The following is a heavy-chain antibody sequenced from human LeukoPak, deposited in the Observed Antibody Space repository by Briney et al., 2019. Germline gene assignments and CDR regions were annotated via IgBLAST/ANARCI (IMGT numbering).Heavy chain of an antibody. CDR3: ARAQSYYGSGTPLFDP. CDR2: IYYSGST. V-gene: IGHV4-59*01. J-gene: IGHJ5*02. Sequence: SETLSLTCTVSGGSISSYYWSWIRQPPGKGLEWIGYIYYSGSTNYNPSLKSRVTISVDTSKNQFSLKLSSVTAADTAVYYCARAQSYYGSGTPLFDPWGRGTLVTVSS. D-gene: IGHD3-10*01. CDR1: GGSISSYY.